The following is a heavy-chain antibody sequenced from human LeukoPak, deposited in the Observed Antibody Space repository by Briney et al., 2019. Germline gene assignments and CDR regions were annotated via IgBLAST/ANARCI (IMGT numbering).Heavy chain of an antibody. CDR1: GGSLSSSSYY. Sequence: PSETLSLTCTVSGGSLSSSSYYWGWLRQPPGKGLEGNGSIYYSGSTYYNPSLKRRVTISVDTSKNQFSLKLSPVTAADTAVYYCARGGTSYYDGYDYWGQGTLVTVSS. V-gene: IGHV4-39*07. J-gene: IGHJ4*02. D-gene: IGHD3-22*01. CDR2: IYYSGST. CDR3: ARGGTSYYDGYDY.